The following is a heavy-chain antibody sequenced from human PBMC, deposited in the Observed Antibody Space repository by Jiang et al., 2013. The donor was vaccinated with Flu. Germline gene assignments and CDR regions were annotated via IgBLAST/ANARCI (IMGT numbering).Heavy chain of an antibody. CDR1: GYGFMNYW. Sequence: GAEVKKPGESLTVSCKGSGYGFMNYWIGWVRQMPGKGLELMGIIDPGDSETRYSPSFQGQVTISADKSTSTAYLHWSSLKASDSAMYYCARRLGYCSGGSCYYWFDPWGPGNRGHRLL. V-gene: IGHV5-51*01. D-gene: IGHD2-15*01. CDR2: IDPGDSET. CDR3: ARRLGYCSGGSCYYWFDP. J-gene: IGHJ5*02.